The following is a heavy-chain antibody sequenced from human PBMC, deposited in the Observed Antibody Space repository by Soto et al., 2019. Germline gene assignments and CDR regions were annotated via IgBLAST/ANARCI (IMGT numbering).Heavy chain of an antibody. J-gene: IGHJ5*02. CDR3: AREAGYCSGGSCYYPNWFDP. CDR2: ISSSSSTI. CDR1: GFTFSSYS. Sequence: EVQLVESGGGLVQPGGSLRLSCAASGFTFSSYSMNWVRQAPGTGLEWVSYISSSSSTIYYADSVKGRFTISRDNAKNSLYLQMNSLRAEDTAVYYCAREAGYCSGGSCYYPNWFDPWGQGTLVTVSS. D-gene: IGHD2-15*01. V-gene: IGHV3-48*01.